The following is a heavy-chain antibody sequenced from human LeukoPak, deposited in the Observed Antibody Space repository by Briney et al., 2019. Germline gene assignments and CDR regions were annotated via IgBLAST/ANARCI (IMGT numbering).Heavy chain of an antibody. CDR2: IYASGST. CDR3: ARAIYSRAWYASDI. CDR1: GGSISSYY. Sequence: SETLSLTCTVSGGSISSYYWSWVRQPAGKGLEWIGHIYASGSTNYNPSLKSRVTMSVDTSKNQFSLKLSSVTAADTAVYYCARAIYSRAWYASDIWGQGTVVTVSA. V-gene: IGHV4-4*07. D-gene: IGHD6-19*01. J-gene: IGHJ3*02.